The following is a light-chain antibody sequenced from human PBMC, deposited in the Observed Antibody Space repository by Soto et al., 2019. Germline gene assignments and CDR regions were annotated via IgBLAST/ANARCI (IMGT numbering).Light chain of an antibody. Sequence: EIVLTQSPGTLSLSPGERATLSCRASQSVTSSYLAWYQRKPGQAPRLLIFAASTRATGIPDRFSGSGSGTDFTLTISRLEPEDFALYYCQQYSSTPPTFGQGTKVEIK. V-gene: IGKV3-20*01. J-gene: IGKJ2*01. CDR1: QSVTSSY. CDR3: QQYSSTPPT. CDR2: AAS.